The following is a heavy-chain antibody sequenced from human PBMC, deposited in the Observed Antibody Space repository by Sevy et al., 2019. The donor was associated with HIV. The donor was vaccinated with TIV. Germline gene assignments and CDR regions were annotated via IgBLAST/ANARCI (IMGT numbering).Heavy chain of an antibody. D-gene: IGHD6-13*01. CDR2: LKSDVYGGTV. V-gene: IGHV3-49*04. CDR3: TRWKAAQSIFDY. CDR1: GFTSDDYC. Sequence: GGSLRLSCTASGFTSDDYCMSWVRQAQGKGLEWVAFLKSDVYGGTVDHAASVRGRFVISRDDSKTIAYLQMNDLKTEDTGVYYCTRWKAAQSIFDYWGQGALVTVSS. J-gene: IGHJ4*02.